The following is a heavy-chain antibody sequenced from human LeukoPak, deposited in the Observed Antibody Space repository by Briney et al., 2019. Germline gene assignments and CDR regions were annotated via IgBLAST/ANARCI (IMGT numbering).Heavy chain of an antibody. CDR1: GFSLSTSRMC. CDR3: ARIHQYDSVSVFDY. V-gene: IGHV2-70*11. CDR2: IDWDDDK. Sequence: SGPTLVKPTQTLTLTCTFSGFSLSTSRMCVSWIRQPPGKALEWLARIDWDDDKYYSTSLKTRLTISKDTSKNQVVLTMTNMDPVDTATYYCARIHQYDSVSVFDYWGQGTLVTVSS. D-gene: IGHD3-3*01. J-gene: IGHJ4*02.